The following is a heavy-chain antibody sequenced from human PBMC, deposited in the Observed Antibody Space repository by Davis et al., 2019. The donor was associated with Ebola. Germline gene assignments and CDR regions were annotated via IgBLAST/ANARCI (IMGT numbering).Heavy chain of an antibody. D-gene: IGHD2-15*01. CDR1: GFTFSNYA. CDR2: ISGSGGRI. Sequence: GESLKISCAASGFTFSNYAMNWVRQAPGKGLEWVSVISGSGGRIYYADSVKGRFSISRDNSKNTVDLQMNSLRAEDTAVYHCAKDLLYCSGGSCQRALGMDVWGQGTTVTVSS. J-gene: IGHJ6*02. CDR3: AKDLLYCSGGSCQRALGMDV. V-gene: IGHV3-23*01.